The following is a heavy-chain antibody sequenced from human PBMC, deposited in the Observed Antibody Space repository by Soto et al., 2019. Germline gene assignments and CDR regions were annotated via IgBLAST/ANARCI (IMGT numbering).Heavy chain of an antibody. CDR2: ISYDGSNK. J-gene: IGHJ4*02. V-gene: IGHV3-30-3*01. D-gene: IGHD2-15*01. CDR3: ARAPSSSGRAHFDY. CDR1: GFTFSSYA. Sequence: QVQLVESGGGVVQPGRSLRLSCAASGFTFSSYAMDWVRQAPGKGLEWVAVISYDGSNKYYADSVKGRFTISRDNSKNTLYLQMNSLRAEDTAVYYCARAPSSSGRAHFDYWGQGTLVTVSS.